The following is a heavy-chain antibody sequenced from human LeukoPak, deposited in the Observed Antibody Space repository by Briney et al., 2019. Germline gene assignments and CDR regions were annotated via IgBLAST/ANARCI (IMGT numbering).Heavy chain of an antibody. Sequence: KSSGTLSLTCAVSGASISSIHWWTWVRQPPGKGLEWIGEIYHSGSANYNPSLKSRVTISVDKSKNQFSLKLSSVTAADTAVYYCARLHDYGDLNAFDIWGQGTMVTVSS. J-gene: IGHJ3*02. D-gene: IGHD4-17*01. V-gene: IGHV4-4*02. CDR1: GASISSIHW. CDR3: ARLHDYGDLNAFDI. CDR2: IYHSGSA.